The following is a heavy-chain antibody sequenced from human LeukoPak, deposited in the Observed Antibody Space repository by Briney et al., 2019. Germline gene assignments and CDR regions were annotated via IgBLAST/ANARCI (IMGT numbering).Heavy chain of an antibody. CDR1: GGSITSSNW. Sequence: SGTLSLTCAVSGGSITSSNWWSWVRQSPEKGLEWIGEIYYSGNTNYNPSLKSRVTISVDTSKNQFSLKLSSVTAADTAVYYCARSVEGYCRGGSCYYYSYYMDVWGKGTTVTVSS. CDR2: IYYSGNT. CDR3: ARSVEGYCRGGSCYYYSYYMDV. V-gene: IGHV4-4*02. J-gene: IGHJ6*03. D-gene: IGHD2-15*01.